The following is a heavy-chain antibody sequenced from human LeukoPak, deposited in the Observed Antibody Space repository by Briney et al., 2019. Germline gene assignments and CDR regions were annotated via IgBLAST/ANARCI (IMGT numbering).Heavy chain of an antibody. V-gene: IGHV3-66*01. CDR1: GFTVSSNY. CDR3: AKSDCGTIGCKLLNY. CDR2: IYSGGST. Sequence: GGSLRLSCAVSGFTVSSNYMSWVRQAPGTGLEWVSVIYSGGSTDYADSVKGRFTISRDNSKNTLSLQMNSLRAEDTALYYCAKSDCGTIGCKLLNYWGQGTLVTVSS. J-gene: IGHJ4*02. D-gene: IGHD2-21*01.